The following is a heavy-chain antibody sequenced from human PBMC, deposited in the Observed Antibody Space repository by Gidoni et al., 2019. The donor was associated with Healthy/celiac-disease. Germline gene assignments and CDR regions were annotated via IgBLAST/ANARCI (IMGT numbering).Heavy chain of an antibody. CDR1: GYTFTSYY. J-gene: IGHJ6*03. CDR3: ARGDIVATGWGEDVLWSYYYYYMDV. D-gene: IGHD5-12*01. V-gene: IGHV1-46*01. Sequence: QVQLVQSGAEVKKPGASVKVSCKASGYTFTSYYMHWVRQAPGQGLEWMGIINPSGGSTSYAQKFQGRVTMTRDTSTSTVYMELSSLRSEDTAVYYCARGDIVATGWGEDVLWSYYYYYMDVWGKGTTVTVSS. CDR2: INPSGGST.